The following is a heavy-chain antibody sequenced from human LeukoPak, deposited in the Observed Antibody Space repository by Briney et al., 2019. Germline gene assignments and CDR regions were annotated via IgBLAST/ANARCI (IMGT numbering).Heavy chain of an antibody. V-gene: IGHV3-23*01. D-gene: IGHD1-7*01. CDR3: ARGNYGFDY. J-gene: IGHJ4*02. CDR2: IRATAGTT. CDR1: GFAFSSYA. Sequence: GGSLRLSCAAPGFAFSSYAMTWVRQAPGKGVQWVSTIRATAGTTYYADSVKGRFTISRDNAKNTLYLQMNSLRAEDTAAYYCARGNYGFDYWGQGTLVIVSS.